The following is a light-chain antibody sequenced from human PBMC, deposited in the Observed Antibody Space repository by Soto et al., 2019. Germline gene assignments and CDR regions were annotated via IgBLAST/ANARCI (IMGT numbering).Light chain of an antibody. CDR1: SGDVVGYNY. V-gene: IGLV2-14*03. CDR2: DVT. J-gene: IGLJ1*01. Sequence: QSALTQPASVSGSPGQSITISCTGTSGDVVGYNYVSWYQQHPGKAPKLMIYDVTNRPSGVSDRFSGSKSGNTASLTISGLQAEDEADYYCCSYTSSSTYVFGTGTKVTVL. CDR3: CSYTSSSTYV.